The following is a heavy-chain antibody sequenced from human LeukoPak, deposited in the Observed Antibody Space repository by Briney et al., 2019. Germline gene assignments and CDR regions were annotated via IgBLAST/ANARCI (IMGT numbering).Heavy chain of an antibody. CDR2: IWYDGSNK. V-gene: IGHV3-33*01. CDR1: GFTFSSYG. Sequence: GGSLRLSCAASGFTFSSYGMHWVRQAPGKGLEWVAVIWYDGSNKYYADSVKGRFTISRDNSKNTLYLQMNSLRAEDTAVYYCASWTAMVNPDYYYYYMDVWGKGTTVTVSS. J-gene: IGHJ6*03. CDR3: ASWTAMVNPDYYYYYMDV. D-gene: IGHD5-18*01.